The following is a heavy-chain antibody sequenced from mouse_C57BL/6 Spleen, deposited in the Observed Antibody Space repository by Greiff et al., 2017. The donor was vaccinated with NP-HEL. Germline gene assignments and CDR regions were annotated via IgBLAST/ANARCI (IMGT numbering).Heavy chain of an antibody. CDR1: GYTFTSYW. Sequence: VQLQHPGAELVMPGASVKLSCKASGYTFTSYWMHWVKQRPGQGLEWIGEIDPSDSYTNYNQKFKGKSTLTVDKSSSTAYMQLSSLTSEDSAVYYCASIYYDYDGYAMDYWGQGTSVTVSS. V-gene: IGHV1-69*01. D-gene: IGHD2-4*01. J-gene: IGHJ4*01. CDR2: IDPSDSYT. CDR3: ASIYYDYDGYAMDY.